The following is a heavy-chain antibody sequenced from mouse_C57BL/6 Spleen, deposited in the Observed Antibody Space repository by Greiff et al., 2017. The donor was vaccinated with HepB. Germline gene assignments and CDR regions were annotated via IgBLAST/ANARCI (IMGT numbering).Heavy chain of an antibody. D-gene: IGHD4-1*01. CDR3: ARHRANWDYVDY. CDR2: ISGGGGNT. V-gene: IGHV5-9*01. CDR1: GFTFSSYT. J-gene: IGHJ2*01. Sequence: EVKVVESGGGLVKPGGSLKLSCAASGFTFSSYTMSWVRQTPEKRLEWVATISGGGGNTYYPDNAKNTLYLQMSSLRSEDTALYYCARHRANWDYVDYWGQGTTLTVSS.